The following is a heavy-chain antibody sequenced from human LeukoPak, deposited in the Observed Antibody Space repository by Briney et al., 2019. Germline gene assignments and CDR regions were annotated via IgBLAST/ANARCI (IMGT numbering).Heavy chain of an antibody. D-gene: IGHD5-24*01. J-gene: IGHJ4*02. Sequence: GGSLRLSCATSGFSFSSYWMSWVRQAPGKGLEWVANIKQDGSEKYYVDSVKGRFTISRDNAKKSLYLQMNSLRAEDTAVYYCARETEMANLDYWGQGTLVTVSS. CDR1: GFSFSSYW. CDR2: IKQDGSEK. CDR3: ARETEMANLDY. V-gene: IGHV3-7*04.